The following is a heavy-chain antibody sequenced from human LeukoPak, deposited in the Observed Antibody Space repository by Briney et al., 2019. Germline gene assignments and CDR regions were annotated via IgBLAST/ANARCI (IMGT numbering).Heavy chain of an antibody. Sequence: GGSLRLSCAASGFTFSGSTMHWVRQASGKGLEWVGRIRSKANSYAAAYAASVKGRFTISRDDSKNTAYLQMNSLKTEDTAVYYCIRLVDTAMSDYDYWGQGTLVTVSS. J-gene: IGHJ4*02. CDR1: GFTFSGST. V-gene: IGHV3-73*01. CDR2: IRSKANSYAA. D-gene: IGHD5-18*01. CDR3: IRLVDTAMSDYDY.